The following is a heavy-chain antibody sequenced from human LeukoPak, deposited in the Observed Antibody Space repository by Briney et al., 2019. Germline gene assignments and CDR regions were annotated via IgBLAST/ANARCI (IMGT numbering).Heavy chain of an antibody. D-gene: IGHD2-2*01. CDR2: FDPEDGET. Sequence: ASVKVSCKVSGYTLTELSMHWVRQAPGKGLEWMGGFDPEDGETIYAQKFQGRVTMTEDTSTDTAYMELSSLRSEDTAVYYCATAGYCSSTSCYLYWFDPWGQGTLVTVSS. CDR3: ATAGYCSSTSCYLYWFDP. CDR1: GYTLTELS. J-gene: IGHJ5*02. V-gene: IGHV1-24*01.